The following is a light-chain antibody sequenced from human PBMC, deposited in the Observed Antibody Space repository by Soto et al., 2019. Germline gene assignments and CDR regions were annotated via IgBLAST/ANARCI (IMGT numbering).Light chain of an antibody. Sequence: QSVLTQPASVSGSPGQSITISCTGTSSDVGAYNHVSWFQHHPGKAPKLMIYDVSNRPSGVSNRFSGSKSGNTASLTIFGLQAEDEADYYCLSYTTSTTYGFGTGTKVTVL. CDR2: DVS. V-gene: IGLV2-14*03. J-gene: IGLJ1*01. CDR1: SSDVGAYNH. CDR3: LSYTTSTTYG.